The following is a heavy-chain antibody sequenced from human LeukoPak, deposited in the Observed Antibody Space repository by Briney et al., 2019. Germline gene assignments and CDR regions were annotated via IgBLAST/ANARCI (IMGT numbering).Heavy chain of an antibody. V-gene: IGHV4-4*07. D-gene: IGHD1-26*01. J-gene: IGHJ4*02. Sequence: SETLSLTCNVSGGSISSSYWSWIRQPAGKGLEWIGRIYASGSSNYNPSLKSRVTMSVDTSKNQFSPNLSSVTAADTAVYYCAREGGSSRSLENWGQGTLVTVSS. CDR1: GGSISSSY. CDR3: AREGGSSRSLEN. CDR2: IYASGSS.